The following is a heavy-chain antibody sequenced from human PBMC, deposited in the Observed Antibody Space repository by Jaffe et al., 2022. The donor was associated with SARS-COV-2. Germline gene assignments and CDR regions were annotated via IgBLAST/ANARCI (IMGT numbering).Heavy chain of an antibody. Sequence: EVQLVESGGGLVQPGGSLRLSCAVSGFTFSTYAMTWVRQAPGKGLEWVSTISAGGGTTFHADSVKGRFTISRDNSKNTLYLQMNSLRAEDTAVYYCAKGEGGNYPYNCFDPWGQGTLVTVSS. CDR1: GFTFSTYA. J-gene: IGHJ5*02. CDR3: AKGEGGNYPYNCFDP. D-gene: IGHD1-7*01. V-gene: IGHV3-23*04. CDR2: ISAGGGTT.